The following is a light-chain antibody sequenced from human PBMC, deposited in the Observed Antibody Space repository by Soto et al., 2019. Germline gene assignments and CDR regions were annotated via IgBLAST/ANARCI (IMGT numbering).Light chain of an antibody. CDR1: SSDVGSYDL. J-gene: IGLJ2*01. V-gene: IGLV2-23*02. Sequence: QSVLTQPASVSGCPGQSITISCSGTSSDVGSYDLVSWYQHHPGTAPKLLLYYVTKRPSGVSNRFSGSKSGNTASLTISGLQTEDESHYYCCSYANGNTLLFGGGTKLTVL. CDR3: CSYANGNTLL. CDR2: YVT.